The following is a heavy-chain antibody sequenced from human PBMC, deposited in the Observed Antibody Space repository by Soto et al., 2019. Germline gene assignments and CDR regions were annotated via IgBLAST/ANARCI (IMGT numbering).Heavy chain of an antibody. CDR1: GYTFTSYG. V-gene: IGHV1-18*01. J-gene: IGHJ4*02. D-gene: IGHD2-2*01. Sequence: ASVKVSCKASGYTFTSYGISWVRQAPGQGLEWMGWISAYNGNTNYAQKLQGRVTMTTDTSTSTAYMELRSLRSDDTAVYYCARDSRYTTVVPADPPDYWGQGTLVTVSS. CDR2: ISAYNGNT. CDR3: ARDSRYTTVVPADPPDY.